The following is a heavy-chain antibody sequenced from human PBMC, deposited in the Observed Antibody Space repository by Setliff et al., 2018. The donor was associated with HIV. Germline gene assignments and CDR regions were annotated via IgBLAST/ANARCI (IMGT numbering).Heavy chain of an antibody. CDR2: IYYSGSV. CDR1: GGAISGSGYY. Sequence: SETLSLTCSVSGGAISGSGYYWSWIRQPPGKALEWIGYIYYSGSVYYNPSLKSRLTISVDTSKNQFSVKLNSVTAADTAVYFCARGRGSSSSWPTDYWGQGTLVTVSS. CDR3: ARGRGSSSSWPTDY. D-gene: IGHD6-13*01. J-gene: IGHJ4*02. V-gene: IGHV4-31*03.